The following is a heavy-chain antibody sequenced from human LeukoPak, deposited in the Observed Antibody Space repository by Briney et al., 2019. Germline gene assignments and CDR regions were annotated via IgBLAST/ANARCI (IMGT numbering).Heavy chain of an antibody. Sequence: GGSLRLSCAASGFTFSRYGMHWVRQAPGKGLEWVAGIWFHGKSSYYTDSVKGRFTISKDNSNNTLYLQMNSLRAADTAVYYCANLYGDSSNGMDVWGQGTTVTVSS. CDR2: IWFHGKSS. CDR1: GFTFSRYG. D-gene: IGHD4-17*01. J-gene: IGHJ6*02. CDR3: ANLYGDSSNGMDV. V-gene: IGHV3-33*06.